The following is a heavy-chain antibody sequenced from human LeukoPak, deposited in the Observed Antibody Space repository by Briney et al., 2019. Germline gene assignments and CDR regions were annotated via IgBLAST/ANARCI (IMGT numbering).Heavy chain of an antibody. Sequence: PSETLSLTCTVSGGSISSYYWSWIRQPPGKGLEWIGYIYYSGSTNYNPSLKSRVTISVDTSKNQFSLKLSSVTAADTAVYYCARVIGYCSGGSCYDYYYCMDVWGKGTTVTVSS. J-gene: IGHJ6*03. CDR1: GGSISSYY. D-gene: IGHD2-15*01. CDR2: IYYSGST. CDR3: ARVIGYCSGGSCYDYYYCMDV. V-gene: IGHV4-59*01.